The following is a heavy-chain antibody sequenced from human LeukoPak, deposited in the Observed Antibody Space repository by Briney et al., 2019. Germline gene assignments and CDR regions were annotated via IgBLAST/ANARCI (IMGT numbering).Heavy chain of an antibody. V-gene: IGHV4-34*01. CDR3: ARFPSSGWSYGMDV. Sequence: SETLSLTCAVYDGSFSGYYWSWLRQPPGKGLEWIGEVNHSGSTNYNPSLKSRVTISIDTSTSQFSLKLGSVTAADTAVYYCARFPSSGWSYGMDVWGQGTTVTVSS. J-gene: IGHJ6*01. CDR2: VNHSGST. CDR1: DGSFSGYY. D-gene: IGHD6-13*01.